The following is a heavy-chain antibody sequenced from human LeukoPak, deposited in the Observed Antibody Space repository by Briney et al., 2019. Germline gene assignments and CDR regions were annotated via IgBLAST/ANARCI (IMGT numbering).Heavy chain of an antibody. CDR2: IYYSGST. CDR3: ARSYSSSWYGYGMDV. D-gene: IGHD6-13*01. Sequence: XSIYYSGSTYYNPSLKSRVTISVDTSKNQFSLKLSSVTAADTAVYYCARSYSSSWYGYGMDVWGQGTTVTVSS. J-gene: IGHJ6*02. V-gene: IGHV4-39*07.